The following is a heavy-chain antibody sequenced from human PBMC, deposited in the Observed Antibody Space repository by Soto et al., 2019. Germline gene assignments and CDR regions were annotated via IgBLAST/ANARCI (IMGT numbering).Heavy chain of an antibody. V-gene: IGHV1-69*08. CDR2: SIPILGIA. CDR1: GGTFSSYT. D-gene: IGHD4-17*01. J-gene: IGHJ2*01. Sequence: QVQLVQSGAEVKKPGSSVKVSCKASGGTFSSYTISWVRQAPGQGLEWMGRSIPILGIANYAQKFQGRVTITADKSTSTAYMELSSLRSEDTAVYYCARDLDYGDYVWGYFDLWGRGTLVTVSS. CDR3: ARDLDYGDYVWGYFDL.